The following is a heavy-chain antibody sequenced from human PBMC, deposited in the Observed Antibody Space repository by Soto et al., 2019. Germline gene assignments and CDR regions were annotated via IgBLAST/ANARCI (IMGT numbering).Heavy chain of an antibody. CDR3: DKAVEGGSGFRGAFDY. CDR2: ISASGGAT. J-gene: IGHJ4*02. Sequence: GGSLRLSCVASRFTFTSYAMSWVRQAPGKGLEWVAAISASGGATIHADSVKGRLTISRDNSKNALYLQMNSLRAEDTAVYYCDKAVEGGSGFRGAFDYWGQRP. CDR1: RFTFTSYA. D-gene: IGHD1-26*01. V-gene: IGHV3-23*01.